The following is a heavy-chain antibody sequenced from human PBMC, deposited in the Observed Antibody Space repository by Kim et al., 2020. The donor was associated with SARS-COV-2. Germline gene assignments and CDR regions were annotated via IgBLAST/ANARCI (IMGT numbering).Heavy chain of an antibody. CDR3: ARRHYYYDSSGYYDY. Sequence: PSLKSRVTTSADTSKNQFSLKLSSVTAADTAGYYCARRHYYYDSSGYYDYWGQGTLVTVSS. J-gene: IGHJ4*02. D-gene: IGHD3-22*01. V-gene: IGHV4-30-2*04.